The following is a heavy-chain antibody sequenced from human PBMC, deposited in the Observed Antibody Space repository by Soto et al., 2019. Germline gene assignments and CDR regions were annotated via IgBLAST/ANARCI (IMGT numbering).Heavy chain of an antibody. CDR1: GGTFSSYA. CDR3: ARVAEWEHLSLNWFDP. V-gene: IGHV1-69*01. D-gene: IGHD1-26*01. J-gene: IGHJ5*02. CDR2: IIPIFGIA. Sequence: QVQLVQSGAEVKKPGSSVKVSCKASGGTFSSYAISWVRQAPGQGLEWMGGIIPIFGIANYAQKFQGRVTITADESTSTAYMELSSLRSEDTAVYYCARVAEWEHLSLNWFDPWGQGTLVTVSS.